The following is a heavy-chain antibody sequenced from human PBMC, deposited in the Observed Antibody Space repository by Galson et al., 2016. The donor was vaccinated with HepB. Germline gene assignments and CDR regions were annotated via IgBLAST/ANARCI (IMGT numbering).Heavy chain of an antibody. Sequence: SLRLSCAVSGFPFSIHSMTWVRQAPGKGLEWVSYISSSSSTVYYGESVKGRFAVSRDNARKSLFLQMNRLRDEDTAVYYCARSREMVTTPFLDYWGQGTLVTVSS. V-gene: IGHV3-48*02. CDR2: ISSSSSTV. CDR3: ARSREMVTTPFLDY. D-gene: IGHD4-11*01. CDR1: GFPFSIHS. J-gene: IGHJ4*02.